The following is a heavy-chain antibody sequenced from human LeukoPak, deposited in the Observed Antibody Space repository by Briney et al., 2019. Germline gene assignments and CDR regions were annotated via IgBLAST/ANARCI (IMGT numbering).Heavy chain of an antibody. J-gene: IGHJ6*02. CDR1: GGSISSYY. CDR2: IYSSGST. V-gene: IGHV4-59*08. D-gene: IGHD3-3*01. Sequence: TTSETLSLTCTVSGGSISSYYWSWIRQPPGKGLEWIGYIYSSGSTNYNPSLKGRVTISLDTSKSQFSLKLSSVTAADTAVYYCARLRGFGVITAYYYAMDVWGQGTTVTVSS. CDR3: ARLRGFGVITAYYYAMDV.